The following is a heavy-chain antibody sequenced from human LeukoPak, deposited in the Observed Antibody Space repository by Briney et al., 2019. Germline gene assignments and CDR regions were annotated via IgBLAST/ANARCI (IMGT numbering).Heavy chain of an antibody. D-gene: IGHD1-26*01. CDR1: GYTFTSYD. J-gene: IGHJ4*02. CDR3: ARDLSVGATPHFDY. CDR2: MNPNSGNT. V-gene: IGHV1-8*01. Sequence: ASVKVSCKATGYTFTSYDINWVRQATGKGLEWMGWMNPNSGNTGYAQKFQGRVTMTRNTSISTAYMELSRLRSDDTAVYYCARDLSVGATPHFDYWGQGTLVTVSS.